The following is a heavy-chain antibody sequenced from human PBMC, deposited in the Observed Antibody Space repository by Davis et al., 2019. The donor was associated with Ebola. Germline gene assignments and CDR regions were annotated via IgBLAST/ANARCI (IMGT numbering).Heavy chain of an antibody. CDR1: GFTFSNYA. Sequence: GESLKISCAASGFTFSNYAMSWVRQAPGKGLEWVAVISYDGSYQNTGDSVRGRFTISRDNSKNTLYLQMNSLRTEDTAVYLCAKAKWEVEYHYSGMDVWGKGTTVTVSS. V-gene: IGHV3-30*18. CDR2: ISYDGSYQ. J-gene: IGHJ6*04. D-gene: IGHD1-26*01. CDR3: AKAKWEVEYHYSGMDV.